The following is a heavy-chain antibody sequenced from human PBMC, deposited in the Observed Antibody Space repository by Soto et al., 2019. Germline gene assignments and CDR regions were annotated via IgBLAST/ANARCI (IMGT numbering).Heavy chain of an antibody. J-gene: IGHJ3*01. CDR1: GLTISCKKY. Sequence: DVQLVESGGGLIQPGESLRLSCAAFGLTISCKKYVAWVRQAPGKELEWVSGLYDVDGSFYADSVRGRFTTSSDSSKTTVYLQMNDLRPDDTAVYYCATWHEREHAYDVWGQGTTVTVS. CDR3: ATWHEREHAYDV. D-gene: IGHD1-1*01. V-gene: IGHV3-53*01. CDR2: LYDVDGS.